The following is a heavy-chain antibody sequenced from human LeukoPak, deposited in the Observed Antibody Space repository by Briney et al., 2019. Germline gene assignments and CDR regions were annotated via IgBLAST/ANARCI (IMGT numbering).Heavy chain of an antibody. CDR1: GFTLSDYE. Sequence: GGSLRLSCVASGFTLSDYEMNWVRQAPGKGLGWVSYIGGTGTTRYYADSVKGRFTISRDNAKNSLYLEMNSLRAEDTAVYYCARGGYTRLNAWAQGILVIVSS. V-gene: IGHV3-48*03. CDR2: IGGTGTTR. D-gene: IGHD1-1*01. CDR3: ARGGYTRLNA. J-gene: IGHJ5*02.